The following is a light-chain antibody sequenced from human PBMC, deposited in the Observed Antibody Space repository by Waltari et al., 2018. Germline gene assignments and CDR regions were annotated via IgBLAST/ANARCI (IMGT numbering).Light chain of an antibody. J-gene: IGLJ3*02. Sequence: QLVLTQSPSASASLGASVRFPCTLDSGHSSNIVAWVQQQPEKGPRCLLTVNSDGSHTKGDEIPDRFSGSSSGAERYLTISSLQSEDEADYFCQTGGHGTWVFGGGTKLTVL. CDR1: SGHSSNI. CDR3: QTGGHGTWV. CDR2: VNSDGSH. V-gene: IGLV4-69*01.